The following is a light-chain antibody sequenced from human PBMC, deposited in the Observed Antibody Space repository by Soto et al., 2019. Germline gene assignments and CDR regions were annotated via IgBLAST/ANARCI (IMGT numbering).Light chain of an antibody. CDR2: GVT. Sequence: QSALAQPASVSGSPGQSITISCTGTSSDVGNYNYVSWYQQHPGKAPKLLIYGVTNRPSGVSNRFSGSKSGNTASLTISGLQAEDEADYYCNSYTTASSYVFGTGTKGTVL. V-gene: IGLV2-14*01. CDR3: NSYTTASSYV. CDR1: SSDVGNYNY. J-gene: IGLJ1*01.